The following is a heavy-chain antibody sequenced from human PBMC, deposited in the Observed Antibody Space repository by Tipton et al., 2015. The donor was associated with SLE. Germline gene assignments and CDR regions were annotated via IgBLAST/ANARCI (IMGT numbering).Heavy chain of an antibody. CDR1: GGSISRYY. J-gene: IGHJ4*02. Sequence: TLSLTCTVSGGSISRYYWGWIRQPAGKGLEWIGRIYTGGNTKYNPSLQSPVTLSVDASKDQFSLRLTSVTAADTAVYYCVVCSPSSCSYFDYWGQGRLVTVSS. D-gene: IGHD2-2*01. CDR3: VVCSPSSCSYFDY. CDR2: IYTGGNT. V-gene: IGHV4-4*07.